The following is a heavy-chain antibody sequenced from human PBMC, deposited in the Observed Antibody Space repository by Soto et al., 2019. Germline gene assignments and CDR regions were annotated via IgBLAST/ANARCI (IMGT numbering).Heavy chain of an antibody. J-gene: IGHJ6*02. CDR1: GGSISSGGYY. CDR2: IYYSGST. Sequence: QVQLQESGPGLVKPSQTLSLTCTVSGGSISSGGYYWSWIRQHPGKGLEWIGYIYYSGSTYYNPSIVSPVTTSVDTSKTQFSLKLSSVTGPDTAVYYCARELRFGEDYYGMDVWGQGTTVTVSS. V-gene: IGHV4-31*01. CDR3: ARELRFGEDYYGMDV. D-gene: IGHD3-10*01.